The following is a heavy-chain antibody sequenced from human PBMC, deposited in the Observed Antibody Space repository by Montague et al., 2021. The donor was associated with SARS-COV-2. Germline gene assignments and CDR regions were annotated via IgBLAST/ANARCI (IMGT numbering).Heavy chain of an antibody. CDR1: GDSMSSNNW. CDR2: IHHIVGT. J-gene: IGHJ4*02. V-gene: IGHV4-4*02. Sequence: SETLSLTCGVSGDSMSSNNWWTWVRQSPGKGLEWIGEIHHIVGTNYNPSLKSRVSISVDKSRNQFSLNLNSVTAADTAFYYCATVFGGCSATSCYLYNWGRGTLVTVSS. D-gene: IGHD2-2*01. CDR3: ATVFGGCSATSCYLYN.